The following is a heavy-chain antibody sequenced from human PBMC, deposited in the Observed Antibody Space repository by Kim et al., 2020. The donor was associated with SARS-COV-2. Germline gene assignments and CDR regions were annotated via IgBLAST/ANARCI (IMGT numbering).Heavy chain of an antibody. Sequence: KGRFTISRDNAKNSLYLQMNSLRAEDTALYYCAKDRGVGATGDYYYGMDVWGQGTTVTVSS. V-gene: IGHV3-9*01. CDR3: AKDRGVGATGDYYYGMDV. J-gene: IGHJ6*02. D-gene: IGHD1-26*01.